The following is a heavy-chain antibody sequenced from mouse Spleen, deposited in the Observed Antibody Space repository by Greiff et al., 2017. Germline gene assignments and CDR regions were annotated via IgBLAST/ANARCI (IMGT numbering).Heavy chain of an antibody. Sequence: VKLMESGAELMKPGASVKISCKATGYTFSSYWIEWVKQRPGHGLEWIGEILPGSGSTNYNEKFKGKATFTADTSSNTAYMQLSSLTSEDSAVYYCARGDYYGGYAMDYWGQGTSVTVSS. CDR3: ARGDYYGGYAMDY. CDR1: GYTFSSYW. D-gene: IGHD1-1*01. V-gene: IGHV1-9*01. CDR2: ILPGSGST. J-gene: IGHJ4*01.